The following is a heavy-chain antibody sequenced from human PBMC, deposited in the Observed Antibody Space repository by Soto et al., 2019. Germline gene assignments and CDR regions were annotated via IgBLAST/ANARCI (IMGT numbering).Heavy chain of an antibody. CDR2: ISGYNGNT. D-gene: IGHD4-17*01. J-gene: IGHJ3*02. CDR1: GYTFTSYD. Sequence: QVQVVQSGAEVKKPGASVKVSCKTSGYTFTSYDISWVRQAPGQGLEWMGWISGYNGNTNYAQKLQGRVTMTTDTSTSTAYLELRSLRSDDTAVYYCARESATTHDGFDIWGQETMVIVSS. CDR3: ARESATTHDGFDI. V-gene: IGHV1-18*01.